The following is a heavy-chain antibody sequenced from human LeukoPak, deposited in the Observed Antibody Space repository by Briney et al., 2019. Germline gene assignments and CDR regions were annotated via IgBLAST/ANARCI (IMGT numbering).Heavy chain of an antibody. J-gene: IGHJ6*04. CDR3: TRDHDFWSGPLDV. CDR1: GFTFGDYS. V-gene: IGHV3-49*03. CDR2: IRRKGYGETT. D-gene: IGHD3-3*01. Sequence: GRSLRLSCTGSGFTFGDYSMSWFRQAPGKGLEWVGFIRRKGYGETTEYAVSVKGRFTTSRDDSKRTAYLQMNSLKTEDTAVYYCTRDHDFWSGPLDVWGTGTTVTVSS.